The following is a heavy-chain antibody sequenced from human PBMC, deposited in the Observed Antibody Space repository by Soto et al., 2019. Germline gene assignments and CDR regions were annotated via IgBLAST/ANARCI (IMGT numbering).Heavy chain of an antibody. CDR3: AKALKGYCSSTSCSSNYYYYGMDV. CDR1: GFTFSSYA. D-gene: IGHD2-2*01. CDR2: ISGSGGST. V-gene: IGHV3-23*01. J-gene: IGHJ6*02. Sequence: LRLSCAASGFTFSSYAMSWVRQAPGKGLEWVSAISGSGGSTYYADSVKGRFTISRDNSKNTLYLQMNSLRAEDTAVYYCAKALKGYCSSTSCSSNYYYYGMDVWGQGTTVTVSS.